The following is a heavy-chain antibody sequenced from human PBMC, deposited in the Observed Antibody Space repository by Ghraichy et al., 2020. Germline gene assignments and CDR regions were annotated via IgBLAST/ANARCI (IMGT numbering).Heavy chain of an antibody. CDR1: EFTFRSYW. V-gene: IGHV3-7*01. D-gene: IGHD2-2*01. J-gene: IGHJ4*02. CDR3: VRERIYCSTRCYARFDY. Sequence: GGSLRLSCAASEFTFRSYWMSWVRQAPGKGLEWVANIKEDGSEKNYVDAVEGRFTISRDNAKNSLFLQMNSLRAEDTAVYYCVRERIYCSTRCYARFDYWGQGTLVTVSS. CDR2: IKEDGSEK.